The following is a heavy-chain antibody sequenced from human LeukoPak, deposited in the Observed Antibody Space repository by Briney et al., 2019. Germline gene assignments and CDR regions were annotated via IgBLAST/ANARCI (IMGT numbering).Heavy chain of an antibody. CDR1: GGSFSGYY. CDR3: ARGGLIVVVVAAWYNWFDP. V-gene: IGHV4-34*01. CDR2: INHSGST. D-gene: IGHD2-15*01. J-gene: IGHJ5*02. Sequence: SETLSLTCAVYGGSFSGYYWSWIRQPPGKGLEWIGEINHSGSTNYNPSLKSRVTISVDTSKNQLSLKLSSVTAADTAVYYCARGGLIVVVVAAWYNWFDPWGQGTLVTVSS.